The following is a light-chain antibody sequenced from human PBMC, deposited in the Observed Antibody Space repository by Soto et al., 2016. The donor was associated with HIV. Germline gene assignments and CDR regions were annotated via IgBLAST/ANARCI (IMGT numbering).Light chain of an antibody. Sequence: DIQLTQSPSFLSASVGDRVTITCRASQGISSYLAWYQQKPGKAPKLLIYAASTLQSGVASRFSGSGSGTDFTLTINSLQPEDVATYYCQTYYSIPLSFGAGTKVEI. J-gene: IGKJ4*01. V-gene: IGKV1-27*01. CDR3: QTYYSIPLS. CDR1: QGISSY. CDR2: AAS.